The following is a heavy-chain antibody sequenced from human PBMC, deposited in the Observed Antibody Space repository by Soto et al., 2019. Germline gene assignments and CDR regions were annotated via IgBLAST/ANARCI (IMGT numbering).Heavy chain of an antibody. Sequence: QPGGSLRLSCTASGFALSRYWMYWVRQAPGKGLVWVSHINSGGNITPYPDSVRGRFTISGDNSKNTLYLDMHSLTTDDTAVYFCTRSLWSPYFYYGLDVWGQGTTVTVSS. CDR1: GFALSRYW. CDR3: TRSLWSPYFYYGLDV. V-gene: IGHV3-74*01. J-gene: IGHJ6*02. D-gene: IGHD2-21*01. CDR2: INSGGNIT.